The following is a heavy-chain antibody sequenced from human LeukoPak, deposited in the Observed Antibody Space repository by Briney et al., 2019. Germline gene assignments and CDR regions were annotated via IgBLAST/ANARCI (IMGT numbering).Heavy chain of an antibody. CDR3: ARDIYGDMLTAFYP. J-gene: IGHJ5*02. CDR1: GFTFSSYA. V-gene: IGHV3-30-3*01. D-gene: IGHD4-17*01. CDR2: ISYDGSNK. Sequence: GGSLRLSCAASGFTFSSYAMHWVRQAPGKGLEWVAVISYDGSNKYYADSVKGRFTISKDNSKNTLYLQMNSLRAEDTAVYYCARDIYGDMLTAFYPWGQGTLATVSS.